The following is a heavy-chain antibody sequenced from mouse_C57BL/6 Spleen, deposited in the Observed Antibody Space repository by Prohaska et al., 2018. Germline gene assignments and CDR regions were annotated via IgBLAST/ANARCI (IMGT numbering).Heavy chain of an antibody. CDR2: ITHSGET. CDR1: DFPITIGYY. D-gene: IGHD3-2*02. J-gene: IGHJ4*01. CDR3: AGDSSGYYAMDY. Sequence: QMPLQESGPGLVTPSQSLFLTSSITDFPITIGYYCIWIRQSPGKPLEWMGYITHSGETFYNPSLQSPISITRETSKNQFFLQLNSVTTEDTAMYDCAGDSSGYYAMDYWGQGTSVSVSS. V-gene: IGHV12-3*01.